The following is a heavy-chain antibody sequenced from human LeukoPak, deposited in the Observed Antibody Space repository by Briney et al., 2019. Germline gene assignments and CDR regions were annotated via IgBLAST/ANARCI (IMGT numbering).Heavy chain of an antibody. CDR1: GVSISSSSYY. V-gene: IGHV4-39*02. CDR2: IYYSGST. Sequence: SETLSLTCTVSGVSISSSSYYWGWIRPPPGTGVEWVGRIYYSGSTYYNPSLKSRVTISVDTTKIHFSQKLSSETAADTTVYYGANWGTGSTPILYWGQGTLVTVSS. CDR3: ANWGTGSTPILY. D-gene: IGHD3-16*01. J-gene: IGHJ4*02.